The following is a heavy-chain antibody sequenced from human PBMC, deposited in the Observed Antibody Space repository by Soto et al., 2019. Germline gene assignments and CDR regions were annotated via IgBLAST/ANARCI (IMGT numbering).Heavy chain of an antibody. CDR1: GFSLRSSGVS. Sequence: QITLKESGPTLVKPTQTLTLTCTFSGFSLRSSGVSVGWIRQPPGTALEWLALIKWEDDKRYSLSLKSRLTITKHTSKNQVVLTMTIMDPVDTATYYWPHRPVDYDFLTRPLDVCDIWGLGTMVIVSS. V-gene: IGHV2-5*02. J-gene: IGHJ3*02. CDR2: IKWEDDK. D-gene: IGHD3-9*01. CDR3: PHRPVDYDFLTRPLDVCDI.